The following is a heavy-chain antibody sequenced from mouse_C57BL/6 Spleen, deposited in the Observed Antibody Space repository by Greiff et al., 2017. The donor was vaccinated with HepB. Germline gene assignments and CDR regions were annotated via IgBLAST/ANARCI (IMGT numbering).Heavy chain of an antibody. D-gene: IGHD5-5*01. CDR3: TTGFYLMDY. J-gene: IGHJ4*01. Sequence: VQLQQSGAELVRPGASVKLSCTASGFNIKDDYMHWVKQRPEQGLEWIGWIDPENGDTEYASKFQGKATITADTSSNKAYLQLSSLTSEDTAVYYCTTGFYLMDYWGQGTSVTVSS. CDR2: IDPENGDT. V-gene: IGHV14-4*01. CDR1: GFNIKDDY.